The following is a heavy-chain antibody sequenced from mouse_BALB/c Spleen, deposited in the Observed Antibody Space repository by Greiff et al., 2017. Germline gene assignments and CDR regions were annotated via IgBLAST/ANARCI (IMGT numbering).Heavy chain of an antibody. CDR2: INPSNGGT. D-gene: IGHD1-1*01. Sequence: VQLQQSGAELVKPGASVKLSCKASGYTFTSYYMYWVKQRPGQGLEWIGEINPSNGGTNFNEKFKSKATLTVDKSSSTAYMQLSSLTSEDSAVYYCTAYGSTYYAMDYWGQGTSVTVSS. CDR3: TAYGSTYYAMDY. CDR1: GYTFTSYY. J-gene: IGHJ4*01. V-gene: IGHV1S81*02.